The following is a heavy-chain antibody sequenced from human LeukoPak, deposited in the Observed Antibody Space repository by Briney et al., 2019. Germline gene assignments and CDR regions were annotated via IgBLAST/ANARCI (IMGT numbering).Heavy chain of an antibody. Sequence: PSETLSLTCTVSGGSIGSSSYYWGWIRQPPGKGLEWIGSIYYSGSAYYNPSLKSRVTISVDTSKNHFSLKLSSVTAADTAVYYCATQGGFWTGFDPWGQGTLVTVSS. D-gene: IGHD3/OR15-3a*01. V-gene: IGHV4-39*01. CDR2: IYYSGSA. J-gene: IGHJ5*02. CDR1: GGSIGSSSYY. CDR3: ATQGGFWTGFDP.